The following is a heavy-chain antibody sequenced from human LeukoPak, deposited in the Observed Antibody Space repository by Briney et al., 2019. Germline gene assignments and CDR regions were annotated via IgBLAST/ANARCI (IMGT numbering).Heavy chain of an antibody. CDR2: IYYSGST. D-gene: IGHD2-2*01. Sequence: SETLSLTCTVSGGSISSGDYYWSWTRQPPGKGLEWIGYIYYSGSTYYNPSLKSRVTISVDTSKNQFSLKLSSVTAADTAVYYCARAALGYCSSTSCYAGYFQHWGQGTLVTVSS. V-gene: IGHV4-30-4*08. CDR3: ARAALGYCSSTSCYAGYFQH. CDR1: GGSISSGDYY. J-gene: IGHJ1*01.